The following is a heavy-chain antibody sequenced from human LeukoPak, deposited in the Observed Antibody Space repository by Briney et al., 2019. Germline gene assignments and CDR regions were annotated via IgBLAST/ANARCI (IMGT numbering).Heavy chain of an antibody. D-gene: IGHD3-10*02. V-gene: IGHV3-48*03. Sequence: GGSLRLSCTASGITFDDYAMHWVRQAPGKGLEWVSYISSSSSTIYYADSVKGRFTISRDNAKNSLYLQMNSLRAEDTAVYYCAELGITMIGGVWGKGTTVTISS. CDR2: ISSSSSTI. J-gene: IGHJ6*04. CDR1: GITFDDYA. CDR3: AELGITMIGGV.